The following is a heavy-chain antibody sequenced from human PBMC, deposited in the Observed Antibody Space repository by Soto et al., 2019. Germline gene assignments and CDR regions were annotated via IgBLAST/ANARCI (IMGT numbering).Heavy chain of an antibody. J-gene: IGHJ6*02. Sequence: QVQLVESGGGVVQPGRSLRLSCAASGFTFSSYGMHWVRQAPGKGLEWVALILYDGKKNYYADSVKGRFTISRDNSKNTRYLEMNSLRAEDRAVYYCAKDEVLVEVVARDYYGMDVWGQGTTVTVSS. CDR3: AKDEVLVEVVARDYYGMDV. CDR2: ILYDGKKN. D-gene: IGHD2-15*01. CDR1: GFTFSSYG. V-gene: IGHV3-30*18.